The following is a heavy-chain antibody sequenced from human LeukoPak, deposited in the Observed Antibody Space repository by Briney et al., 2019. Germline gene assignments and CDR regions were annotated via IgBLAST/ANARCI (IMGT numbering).Heavy chain of an antibody. Sequence: SETLSLTCAVSGGPISSTDWWNWVRQPPGKGLEWIAEISHSGTTLYNPSLKSRVTISVDKSKNQFSLHLNSVTAADTAVYYCARDSANGDSWFFDSWGQGTLVTVSS. CDR1: GGPISSTDW. V-gene: IGHV4-4*02. D-gene: IGHD5-24*01. J-gene: IGHJ4*02. CDR2: ISHSGTT. CDR3: ARDSANGDSWFFDS.